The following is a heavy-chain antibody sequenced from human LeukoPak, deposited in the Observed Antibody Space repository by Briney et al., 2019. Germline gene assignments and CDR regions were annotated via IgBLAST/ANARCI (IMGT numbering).Heavy chain of an antibody. V-gene: IGHV1-18*01. J-gene: IGHJ6*02. CDR3: ASPEYSSSIHGMDV. Sequence: PAASVKVSCKASGYTFTSYGISWVRQAPGQGLEWMGWISAYNGNTNYAQKLQGRVTMTTDTSTSTAYMELRSLRSDDTAVYYCASPEYSSSIHGMDVWGQGTTVTVSS. D-gene: IGHD6-6*01. CDR1: GYTFTSYG. CDR2: ISAYNGNT.